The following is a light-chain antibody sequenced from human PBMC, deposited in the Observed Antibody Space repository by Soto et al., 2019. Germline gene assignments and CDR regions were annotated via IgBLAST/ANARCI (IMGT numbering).Light chain of an antibody. J-gene: IGLJ2*01. CDR1: SSDVGGYNY. CDR3: SSYAGSNNFVV. V-gene: IGLV2-8*01. CDR2: EVS. Sequence: QSALTQPPSASGSPGQSVTISCTGTSSDVGGYNYVSWYQQHPGKAPKLMIYEVSKRPSGVPDRFSGSKSGNTGSLTVSGLQAEDEADYYCSSYAGSNNFVVFGGGTKLTV.